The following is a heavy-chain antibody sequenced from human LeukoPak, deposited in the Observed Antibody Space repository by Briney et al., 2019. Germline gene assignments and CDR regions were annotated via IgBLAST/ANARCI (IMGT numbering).Heavy chain of an antibody. CDR3: ARAEINDYSRY. CDR1: GGSISSSNW. V-gene: IGHV4-4*02. Sequence: PSGTLSLTCAVSGGSISSSNWWSWVRQPPGKGLEWIGEIYHSGSTNYNPSLKSRVTLSIDTSKNQFSLKLRGVTAADSALYFCARAEINDYSRYWGQGIPVIVSS. CDR2: IYHSGST. D-gene: IGHD4-11*01. J-gene: IGHJ4*02.